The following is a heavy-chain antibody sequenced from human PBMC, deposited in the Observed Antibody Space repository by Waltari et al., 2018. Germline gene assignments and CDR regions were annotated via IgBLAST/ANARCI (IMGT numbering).Heavy chain of an antibody. CDR3: ARDTWTVGGAFDY. CDR1: GGSISSGDYY. CDR2: IYYSGRT. D-gene: IGHD1-20*01. J-gene: IGHJ4*02. Sequence: QVQLQESGPGLVKPSQTLSLTCTVSGGSISSGDYYWSWIRQPPGKGREWIGYIYYSGRTYDNPSLKSRVTISVDTSKNQFSLKLSSVTAADTAVYYCARDTWTVGGAFDYWGQGTLVTVSS. V-gene: IGHV4-30-4*08.